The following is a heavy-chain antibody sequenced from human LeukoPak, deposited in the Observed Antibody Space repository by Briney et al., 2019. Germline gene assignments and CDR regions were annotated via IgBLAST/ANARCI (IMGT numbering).Heavy chain of an antibody. J-gene: IGHJ4*02. D-gene: IGHD1-26*01. CDR2: ISWNGGST. Sequence: PGGSLTLSCAASGFNFDDYGMTWVRQAPGEGLEWVSGISWNGGSTAYVDSVKGRFTISRDNAENSLYLQMNSLRGEDTALYYCARGSGSYSTYFDFWGQGTLVTVSS. V-gene: IGHV3-20*04. CDR1: GFNFDDYG. CDR3: ARGSGSYSTYFDF.